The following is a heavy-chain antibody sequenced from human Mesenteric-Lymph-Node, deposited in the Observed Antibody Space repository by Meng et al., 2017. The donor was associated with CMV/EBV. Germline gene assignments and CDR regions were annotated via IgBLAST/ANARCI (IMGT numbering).Heavy chain of an antibody. D-gene: IGHD2-2*02. V-gene: IGHV4-61*01. J-gene: IGHJ5*02. CDR2: IFSSGST. CDR3: ARGLYFS. Sequence: LSLTCSVSGASVSSGNYYWKWIRQSPRKGLEWIGYIFSSGSTTYNPSLRSRVTISLDKSENQLSLRLTSLTPADTAVYYCARGLYFSWGQGTLVTVSS. CDR1: GASVSSGNYY.